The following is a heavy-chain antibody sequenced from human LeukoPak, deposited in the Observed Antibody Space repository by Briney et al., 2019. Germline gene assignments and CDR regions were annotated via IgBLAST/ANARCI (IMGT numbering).Heavy chain of an antibody. CDR2: MLDTVTT. CDR3: ATIKRGNIFGYFDF. D-gene: IGHD5-18*01. V-gene: IGHV4-59*11. J-gene: IGHJ4*02. Sequence: SETLSLTCAVSGASMNTHYWSWIRQPPGKGLEWIGYMLDTVTTKDNPSLKSRFTLSADTSKNQFSLRLTSVTAADTAVYYCATIKRGNIFGYFDFWGQGIPVTVPS. CDR1: GASMNTHY.